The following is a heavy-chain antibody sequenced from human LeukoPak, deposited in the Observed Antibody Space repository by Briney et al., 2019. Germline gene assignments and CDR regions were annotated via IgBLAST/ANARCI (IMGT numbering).Heavy chain of an antibody. CDR2: FDPEDGET. D-gene: IGHD3-22*01. CDR1: GYTLTELS. V-gene: IGHV1-24*01. Sequence: ASVKVSCKVSGYTLTELSMHWVRQAPGKGLEWMGGFDPEDGETIYAQKFQGRVTLTEDTSTDTAYMELSSLRSEDTDVYYCETEGITMITFDYWGQGTLVTVSS. CDR3: ETEGITMITFDY. J-gene: IGHJ4*02.